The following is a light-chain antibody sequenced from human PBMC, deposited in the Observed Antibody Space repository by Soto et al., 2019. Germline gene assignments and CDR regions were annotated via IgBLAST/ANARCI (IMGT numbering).Light chain of an antibody. Sequence: DVGGYNCGSWYQQHPGKAPKLMIYEASNRPSGVPGRFSGSKSGNTASMTISGLRAADEAVYHCSRHPSEIPDVCGAGTKV. J-gene: IGLJ1*01. V-gene: IGLV2-11*03. CDR2: EAS. CDR3: SRHPSEIPDV. CDR1: DVGGYNC.